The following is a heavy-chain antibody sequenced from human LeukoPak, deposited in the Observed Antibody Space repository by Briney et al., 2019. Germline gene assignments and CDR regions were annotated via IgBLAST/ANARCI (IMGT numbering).Heavy chain of an antibody. V-gene: IGHV1-2*02. CDR3: ARGTYDFWSGYYFGWFDP. CDR1: GYTFTGYY. Sequence: GASVKVSCKASGYTFTGYYMHWVRQAPGQGLEWMGWINPNSGGTNYAQKFQGRVTMTRDTSISSAYMELSRLRSDDTAVYYCARGTYDFWSGYYFGWFDPWGQGTLVTVSS. D-gene: IGHD3-3*01. CDR2: INPNSGGT. J-gene: IGHJ5*02.